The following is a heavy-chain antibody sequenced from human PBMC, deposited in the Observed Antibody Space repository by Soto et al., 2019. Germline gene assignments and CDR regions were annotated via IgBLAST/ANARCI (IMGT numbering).Heavy chain of an antibody. Sequence: PGGSLRLSCAASGFTLYDYTMHWVRQAPLNSLEWVSLISWDGGKTYYADSVKGRFTISRDNSKNSLHLQMNSLTTEDSASYYCAKDRAAVTGAYYYSDMDVWGQGTTVTVSS. V-gene: IGHV3-43*01. D-gene: IGHD6-19*01. CDR1: GFTLYDYT. J-gene: IGHJ6*01. CDR3: AKDRAAVTGAYYYSDMDV. CDR2: ISWDGGKT.